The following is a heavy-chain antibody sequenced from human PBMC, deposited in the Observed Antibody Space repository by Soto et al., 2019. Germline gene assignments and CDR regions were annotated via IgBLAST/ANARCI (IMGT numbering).Heavy chain of an antibody. V-gene: IGHV1-69*02. Sequence: QVQLVQSGAEVKKPGSSVKVSCKASGDTFNFYTINWVRQAPGLGLEWMGRFNPILSFSNSALKFQGRVTLTADKSTSTAYMVVSSPRTEGTALFYRAESFGLGSPAFCHRG. D-gene: IGHD3-10*01. CDR2: FNPILSFS. J-gene: IGHJ6*01. CDR3: AESFGLGSPAFCH. CDR1: GDTFNFYT.